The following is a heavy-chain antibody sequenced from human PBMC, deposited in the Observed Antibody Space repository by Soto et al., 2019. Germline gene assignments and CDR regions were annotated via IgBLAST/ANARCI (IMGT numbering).Heavy chain of an antibody. J-gene: IGHJ5*02. CDR2: INHSGST. CDR1: GGYCRGYY. CDR3: ARGQKSSSWYSLGGEWYNWFDP. V-gene: IGHV4-34*01. D-gene: IGHD6-13*01. Sequence: SETKLLSCAVDGGYCRGYYWRRILQPPGKGLEWIGEINHSGSTNYNPSLKSRVTISVDTSKNQFSLKLSSVTAADTAVYYCARGQKSSSWYSLGGEWYNWFDPWGQGTLVTVSS.